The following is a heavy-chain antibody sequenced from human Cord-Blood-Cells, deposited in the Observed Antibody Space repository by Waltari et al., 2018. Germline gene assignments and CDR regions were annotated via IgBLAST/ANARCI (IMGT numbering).Heavy chain of an antibody. D-gene: IGHD3-22*01. CDR2: IIPNLSKP. V-gene: IGHV1-69*01. CDR1: GGTFSSYA. J-gene: IGHJ6*02. CDR3: AAGYCYDSSGYYYGMDV. Sequence: QVQLVQSGAEVKKPGSSVKVSCKASGGTFSSYAISWVRQAPGQGLEWMGGIIPNLSKPNNEQKIKGRSRITADEARSTAYMGRSSLRSVDTAVYYCAAGYCYDSSGYYYGMDVWGQGTTVTVSS.